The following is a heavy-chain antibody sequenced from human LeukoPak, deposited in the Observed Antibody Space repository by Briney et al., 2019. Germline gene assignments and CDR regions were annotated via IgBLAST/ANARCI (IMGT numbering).Heavy chain of an antibody. V-gene: IGHV1-46*01. CDR2: INPSGGST. Sequence: ASVKVSCKASRYTFTGYYMHWVRQAPGQGLEWMGIINPSGGSTSYAQKFQGRVTMTRDMSTSTVYMELSSLRSEDTAVYYCARVYITRGYYYDSSGGGAFDIWGQGTMVTVSS. CDR3: ARVYITRGYYYDSSGGGAFDI. J-gene: IGHJ3*02. D-gene: IGHD3-22*01. CDR1: RYTFTGYY.